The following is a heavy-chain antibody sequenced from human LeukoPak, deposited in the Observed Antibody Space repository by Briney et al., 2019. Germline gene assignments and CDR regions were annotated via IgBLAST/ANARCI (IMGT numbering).Heavy chain of an antibody. J-gene: IGHJ5*02. V-gene: IGHV4-59*11. CDR2: IFYTGHT. CDR1: GGSITSHS. Sequence: PSETLSLTCTVSGGSITSHSWSWIRQPPGKGLEWIGYIFYTGHTNYNPSLRSRVTISLDTSKTHFSLRLSSVTAADTAVYYCARDTDRRSSPGSWFDPWGQGTLVTVSS. CDR3: ARDTDRRSSPGSWFDP. D-gene: IGHD2-15*01.